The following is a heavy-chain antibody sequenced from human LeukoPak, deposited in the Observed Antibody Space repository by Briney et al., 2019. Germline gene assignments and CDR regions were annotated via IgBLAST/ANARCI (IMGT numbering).Heavy chain of an antibody. J-gene: IGHJ6*02. CDR3: ARDSGSYPSPFYYYYYGMDV. CDR2: IYYSGST. CDR1: NGSLSSHY. D-gene: IGHD1-26*01. V-gene: IGHV4-59*11. Sequence: SETLSLTCTVSNGSLSSHYWSWIRQPPGKGLEWIGYIYYSGSTNYNPSLKSRVTMSVDTSKKQFSLGLSSVTAADTAVYYCARDSGSYPSPFYYYYYGMDVWGQGTTVTVSS.